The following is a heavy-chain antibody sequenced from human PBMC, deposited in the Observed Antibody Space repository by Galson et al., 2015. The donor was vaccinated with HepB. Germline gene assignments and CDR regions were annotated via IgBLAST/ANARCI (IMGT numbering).Heavy chain of an antibody. CDR2: ISSNGGST. J-gene: IGHJ4*02. V-gene: IGHV3-64D*06. D-gene: IGHD1-1*01. CDR3: VKDRDSGNWNDFGPFDY. CDR1: GFTFSSYA. Sequence: SLRLSCAASGFTFSSYAMHWVRQAPGKGLEYVSAISSNGGSTYYADSVKGRFTISRDNSKNTLYLQMSSLRAEDTAVYYCVKDRDSGNWNDFGPFDYWGQGTLVTVSS.